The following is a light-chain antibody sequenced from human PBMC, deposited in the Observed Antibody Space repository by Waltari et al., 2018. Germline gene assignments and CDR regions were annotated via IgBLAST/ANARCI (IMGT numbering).Light chain of an antibody. CDR3: QQYGSSIT. CDR2: GAS. Sequence: EVVLTQSPGTLSLSPGERATLSCRASQSVSSGYLDWDQQKPAQAPRLLIYGASSRATGIPDRFSGSGSGIDFNLTISRLESEDFAMYYCQQYGSSITFGQGTRLEIK. J-gene: IGKJ5*01. CDR1: QSVSSGY. V-gene: IGKV3-20*01.